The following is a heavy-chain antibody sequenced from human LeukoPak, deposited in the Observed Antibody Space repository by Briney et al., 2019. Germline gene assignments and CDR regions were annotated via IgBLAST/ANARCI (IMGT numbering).Heavy chain of an antibody. CDR2: ISWNSGSI. D-gene: IGHD1-26*01. Sequence: GRSLRLSCAASGFTFDDYAMHWVRQAPGKGLEWVSGISWNSGSIGYADSVKGRFTISRDNAKNSLYLQMNSLRAEDTALYYCAKSNQWEPGGGYFDYWGQGTLVTVSS. J-gene: IGHJ4*02. CDR3: AKSNQWEPGGGYFDY. V-gene: IGHV3-9*01. CDR1: GFTFDDYA.